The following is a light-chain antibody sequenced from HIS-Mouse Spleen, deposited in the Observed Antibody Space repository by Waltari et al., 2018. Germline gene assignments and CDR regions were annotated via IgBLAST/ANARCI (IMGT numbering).Light chain of an antibody. V-gene: IGLV2-23*03. CDR3: CSYAGSSTFVV. CDR1: SRDVGRYNI. J-gene: IGLJ2*01. CDR2: EGS. Sequence: QSALTQPASVSGSPGQSNTIACTATSRDVGRYNIASWYQQHPGKAPKLMIYEGSKRPSGVSNRFSGSKSGNTASLTISGLQAEDEADYYCCSYAGSSTFVVFGGGTKLTVL.